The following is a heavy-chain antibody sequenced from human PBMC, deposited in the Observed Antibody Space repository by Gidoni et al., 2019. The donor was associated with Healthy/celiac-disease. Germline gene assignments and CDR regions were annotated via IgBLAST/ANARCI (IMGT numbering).Heavy chain of an antibody. CDR2: INHSGST. CDR1: GGSFSGYY. J-gene: IGHJ4*02. D-gene: IGHD4-17*01. Sequence: QVQLQQWGAGLLKPSETLSLTCAVYGGSFSGYYWSWIRQPPGKGLEWIGEINHSGSTNYNPSLKSRVTISVDTSKNQFSLKLSSVTAADTAVYYCARVLRPGMTTVVSPFDYWGQGTLVTVSS. V-gene: IGHV4-34*01. CDR3: ARVLRPGMTTVVSPFDY.